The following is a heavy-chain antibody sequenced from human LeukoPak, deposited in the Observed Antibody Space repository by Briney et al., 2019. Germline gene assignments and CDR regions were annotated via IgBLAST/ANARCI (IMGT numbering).Heavy chain of an antibody. Sequence: GGSLRLSCAASGFTFSSYGMHWVRQAPGKGLEWFSYISPGGDEVYFADSVKGRFTISRDNAKNSLFLQMSSLTAEDTAVYYCSGGRDIAVAGPGGYFDYWGQGSLVTVSS. V-gene: IGHV3-21*05. CDR2: ISPGGDEV. D-gene: IGHD6-19*01. J-gene: IGHJ4*02. CDR1: GFTFSSYG. CDR3: SGGRDIAVAGPGGYFDY.